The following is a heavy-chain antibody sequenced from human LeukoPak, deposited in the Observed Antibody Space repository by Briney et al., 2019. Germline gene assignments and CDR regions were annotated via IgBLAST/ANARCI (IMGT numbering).Heavy chain of an antibody. CDR1: GFTFSSYW. D-gene: IGHD1-14*01. J-gene: IGHJ4*02. Sequence: GGSLRLSCAASGFTFSSYWMHWVRQVPGKGLVWVSRINSDGSSTTYADSVKGRFTISRDNAKNTLYLQMNSLRAEDTAVYFCARRYRSSSDYWGQGTLVAVSS. CDR3: ARRYRSSSDY. V-gene: IGHV3-74*01. CDR2: INSDGSST.